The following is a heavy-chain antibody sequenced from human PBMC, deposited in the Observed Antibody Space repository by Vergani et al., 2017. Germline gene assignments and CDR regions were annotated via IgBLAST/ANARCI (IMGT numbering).Heavy chain of an antibody. V-gene: IGHV4-31*03. CDR3: ARGKVVIARMFDF. J-gene: IGHJ4*02. CDR2: IFRSGTT. D-gene: IGHD2-21*01. Sequence: QVQLQESGPGLVKPSQTLSLTCTVSGASLSSSDHYWSWIRQRSDKGLEWVGHIFRSGTTYYNPSLKSRLIISVDTSKNQFSLKLTSVTAADTAMYYCARGKVVIARMFDFWGQGTLVTDSS. CDR1: GASLSSSDHY.